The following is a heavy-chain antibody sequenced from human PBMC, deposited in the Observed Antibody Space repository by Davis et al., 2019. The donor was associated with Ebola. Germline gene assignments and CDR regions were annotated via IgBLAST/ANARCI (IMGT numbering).Heavy chain of an antibody. CDR2: INVAKGNT. CDR1: RYTFRPYA. Sequence: SVPVSRMASRYTFRPYAIHWLRQAPAQRLEWMGFINVAKGNTKYSQKFQGRVIMTRDTSAGTAYMELRSLRSEDTAVYFCARGGVAYSDLDYWGQGTLVAVSS. D-gene: IGHD2-21*01. J-gene: IGHJ4*02. V-gene: IGHV1-3*01. CDR3: ARGGVAYSDLDY.